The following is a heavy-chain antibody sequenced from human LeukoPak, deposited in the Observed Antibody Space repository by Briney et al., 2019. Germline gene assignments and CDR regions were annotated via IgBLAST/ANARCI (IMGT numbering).Heavy chain of an antibody. V-gene: IGHV6-1*01. CDR3: ARGRSSSSWYYYYYYYMDV. D-gene: IGHD6-13*01. CDR1: GDNVSSNSAA. CDR2: TYYRSKCYN. J-gene: IGHJ6*03. Sequence: SQTLSLTCAISGDNVSSNSAAWNWIRQSPSRGLEWLRRTYYRSKCYNDYAMSVKSRITINPDTSKNQFSLKLGSVTAADTAVYYCARGRSSSSWYYYYYYYMDVWGKGTTVTVSS.